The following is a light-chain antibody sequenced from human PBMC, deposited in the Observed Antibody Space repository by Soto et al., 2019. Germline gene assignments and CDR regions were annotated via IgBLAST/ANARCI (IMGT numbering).Light chain of an antibody. J-gene: IGKJ5*01. CDR3: QQRYNTTIT. Sequence: DIQTTQSPSSLSASLGDRVTIMCRASRTIDNYLNWYQKKPGRDPEILVYATSSLQSGVPSRFTGGGSGTHFTLTISGLQPEDFATYLCQQRYNTTITFGQGTRREI. CDR1: RTIDNY. CDR2: ATS. V-gene: IGKV1-39*01.